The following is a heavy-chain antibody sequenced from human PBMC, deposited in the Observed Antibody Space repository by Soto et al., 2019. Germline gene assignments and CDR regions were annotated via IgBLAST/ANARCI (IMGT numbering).Heavy chain of an antibody. CDR3: AGLEGLATISYYFDF. D-gene: IGHD5-12*01. CDR1: GGSFSGYY. CDR2: INHSGNA. Sequence: PSETLSLTCAVYGGSFSGYYWSWIRQPPGKGLEWIGEINHSGNAYYNPSLQTRVTISLDKSKSQFSLKLNSVTAADSAVYFCAGLEGLATISYYFDFWGPGALVTVSS. J-gene: IGHJ4*02. V-gene: IGHV4-34*01.